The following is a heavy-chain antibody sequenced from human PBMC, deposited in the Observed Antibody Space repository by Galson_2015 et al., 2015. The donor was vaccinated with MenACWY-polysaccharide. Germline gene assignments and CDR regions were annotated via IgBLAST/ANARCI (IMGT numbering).Heavy chain of an antibody. V-gene: IGHV3-7*03. J-gene: IGHJ4*02. Sequence: SLRLSCAVSGFTISNYWMYWVRQAPGKGLEWVANIKQDGSEKNYVGSVKGRFTISRDNAKNTLYLQMNSLRSDDTAVYYCARDGSAVSDYWGQGTLVTVSS. CDR3: ARDGSAVSDY. D-gene: IGHD3-10*01. CDR1: GFTISNYW. CDR2: IKQDGSEK.